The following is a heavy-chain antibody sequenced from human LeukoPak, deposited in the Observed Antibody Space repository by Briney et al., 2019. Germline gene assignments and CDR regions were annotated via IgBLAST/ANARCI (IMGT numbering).Heavy chain of an antibody. CDR3: AKVKADFGELLNYFDF. CDR2: ISYAGNNK. D-gene: IGHD3-10*01. Sequence: GGSLRLSCTASGFTFRNYAMHWVRQAPGKGLEGVAVISYAGNNKYYADSVKGRFTISRDNSKNTLFLQMNSLRAEDTAVYYCAKVKADFGELLNYFDFWGQGTLVTVSS. CDR1: GFTFRNYA. V-gene: IGHV3-30-3*01. J-gene: IGHJ4*02.